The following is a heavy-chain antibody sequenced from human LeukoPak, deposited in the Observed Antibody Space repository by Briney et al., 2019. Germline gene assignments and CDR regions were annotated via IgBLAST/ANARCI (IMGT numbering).Heavy chain of an antibody. V-gene: IGHV3-11*01. CDR3: ARDRGNSDPGDWFDS. CDR1: GFTFSDYY. Sequence: GGSLRLSCAASGFTFSDYYMSWVRQAPGKGLEWVSYISGSGSTVYYAAFVRGRFTISRDNAKNSLFLQMNSLRAEDTAVYYCARDRGNSDPGDWFDSWGQGTLVTVSS. D-gene: IGHD4-23*01. J-gene: IGHJ5*01. CDR2: ISGSGSTV.